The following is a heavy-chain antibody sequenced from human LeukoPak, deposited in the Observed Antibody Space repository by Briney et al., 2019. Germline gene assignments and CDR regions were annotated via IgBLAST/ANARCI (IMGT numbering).Heavy chain of an antibody. CDR2: ISGSGDTT. D-gene: IGHD4-17*01. CDR3: AKELTTERTPGGDS. J-gene: IGHJ4*02. CDR1: GFTFSSYS. V-gene: IGHV3-23*01. Sequence: SGGSLRLSCTASGFTFSSYSMSWVRQGPGTGLEWVSAISGSGDTTFYANSVKGRFTISRDNSKKTLYLQVNSLRAEDTAVYFWAKELTTERTPGGDSWGQGTLVTVSS.